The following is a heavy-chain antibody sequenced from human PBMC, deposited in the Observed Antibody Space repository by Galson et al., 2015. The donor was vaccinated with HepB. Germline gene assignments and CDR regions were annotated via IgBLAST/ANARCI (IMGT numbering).Heavy chain of an antibody. D-gene: IGHD6-19*01. CDR3: ARDGRVIRQWLEGYFDY. CDR1: GFTLSTHS. Sequence: SLRLSCAASGFTLSTHSMNWVRQAPGKGLEWVSSISSSSTYIYYADSVKGRFTISRDNAKNSLYLQMNSLRAEDTAVYYCARDGRVIRQWLEGYFDYWGQGTLVTVSS. CDR2: ISSSSTYI. V-gene: IGHV3-21*01. J-gene: IGHJ4*02.